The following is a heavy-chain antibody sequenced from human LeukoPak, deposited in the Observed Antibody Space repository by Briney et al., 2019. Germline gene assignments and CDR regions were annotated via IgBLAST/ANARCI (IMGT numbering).Heavy chain of an antibody. J-gene: IGHJ3*02. CDR2: INHSGST. D-gene: IGHD6-19*01. CDR3: ARDEEWLGAFDI. Sequence: SETLSLTCAVYGGSFSGYYWSWIRQPPGKGLEWIGEINHSGSTNYNPSLKSRVTISVDTSKNQFSLKLSSVTAADTAVYYCARDEEWLGAFDIWGQGIMVTVSS. CDR1: GGSFSGYY. V-gene: IGHV4-34*01.